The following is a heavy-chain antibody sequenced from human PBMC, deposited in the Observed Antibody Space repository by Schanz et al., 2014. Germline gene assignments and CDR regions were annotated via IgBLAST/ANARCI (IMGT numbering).Heavy chain of an antibody. D-gene: IGHD2-8*01. CDR2: IKQEGDEK. J-gene: IGHJ6*03. CDR3: VRDRGFCANDICWLRYYMDV. Sequence: EVQLVESGGGVVRPGGSLRLSCVVSGFNFRNYWMSWVRQAPGKGLEWVASIKQEGDEKNYVDSVKGRFTISRDNAKNSLFLQMNSLRADDTAVYYCVRDRGFCANDICWLRYYMDVWGNGTTVTVSS. CDR1: GFNFRNYW. V-gene: IGHV3-7*01.